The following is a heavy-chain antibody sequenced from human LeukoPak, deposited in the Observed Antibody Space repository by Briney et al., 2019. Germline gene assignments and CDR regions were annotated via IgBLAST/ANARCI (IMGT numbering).Heavy chain of an antibody. CDR3: ARPVPKYYDFWSGYSRGWFDP. Sequence: PSETLSLTCAVYGGSFSGYYWSWIRQPPGKGLEWIGEINHSGSTNYNPSLKSRVTISVDTSKNQFSLKLSSVTAADTAVYYCARPVPKYYDFWSGYSRGWFDPWGQGTLVTVSS. J-gene: IGHJ5*02. D-gene: IGHD3-3*01. CDR2: INHSGST. V-gene: IGHV4-34*01. CDR1: GGSFSGYY.